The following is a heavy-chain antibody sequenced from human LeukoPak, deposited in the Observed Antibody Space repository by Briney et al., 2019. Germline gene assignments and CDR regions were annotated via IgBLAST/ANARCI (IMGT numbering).Heavy chain of an antibody. V-gene: IGHV3-21*01. CDR3: ARDAMYYDFWSGSAPGDYGMDV. CDR2: ISSSSSYI. J-gene: IGHJ6*02. Sequence: GGSLRLSCAASGFTFSSYSMNWVRQAPGKGLEWVSSISSSSSYIYYADSVKGRFTISRDNAKNSLYLQMNSLRAEDTAVYYCARDAMYYDFWSGSAPGDYGMDVWGQGTTVTVSS. D-gene: IGHD3-3*01. CDR1: GFTFSSYS.